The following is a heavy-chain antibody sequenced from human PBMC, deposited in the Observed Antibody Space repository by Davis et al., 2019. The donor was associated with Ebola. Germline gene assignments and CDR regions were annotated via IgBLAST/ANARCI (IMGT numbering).Heavy chain of an antibody. CDR1: GGSISSSSYY. D-gene: IGHD3-3*02. CDR2: IYYSGST. CDR3: ARREAGISFDY. V-gene: IGHV4-39*01. J-gene: IGHJ4*03. Sequence: SETLSLTCTVSGGSISSSSYYWGWIRQPPGKGLEWIGSIYYSGSTYYNPSLKSRVTISVDTSKNQFSLKLSSVTAADTAVYYCARREAGISFDYWGQGTTVTVSS.